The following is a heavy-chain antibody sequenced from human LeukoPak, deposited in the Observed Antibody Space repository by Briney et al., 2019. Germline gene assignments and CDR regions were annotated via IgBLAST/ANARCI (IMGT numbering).Heavy chain of an antibody. CDR3: ASCRVGPHDSSSWTIKYFQH. J-gene: IGHJ1*01. Sequence: GASVKVSCKASGGTFSSYAISWVRQAPGQGLEWMGGIIPIFGTANYAQKFQGRVTITADESTSTAYMELSSLRSEDTAVYYCASCRVGPHDSSSWTIKYFQHWGQGTLVTVSS. V-gene: IGHV1-69*13. CDR2: IIPIFGTA. CDR1: GGTFSSYA. D-gene: IGHD6-13*01.